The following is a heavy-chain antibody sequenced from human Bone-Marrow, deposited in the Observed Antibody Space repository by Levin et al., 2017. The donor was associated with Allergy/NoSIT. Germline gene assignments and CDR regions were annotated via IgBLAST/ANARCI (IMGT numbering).Heavy chain of an antibody. D-gene: IGHD3-10*01. V-gene: IGHV3-23*01. CDR3: AKARTITMVRGAAIDY. J-gene: IGHJ4*02. Sequence: GASVKVSCDASGLTFSLYAMNWVRQAPGKGLEWVSAIRAGGDTTYYADSVKGRFSISRDNSKSTLFLQMNSLRVEDTAVYYCAKARTITMVRGAAIDYWGQGTLVTVSS. CDR1: GLTFSLYA. CDR2: IRAGGDTT.